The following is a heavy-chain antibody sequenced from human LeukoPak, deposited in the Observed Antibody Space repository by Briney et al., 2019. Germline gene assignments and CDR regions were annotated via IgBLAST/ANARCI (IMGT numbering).Heavy chain of an antibody. CDR1: GGSFSTYY. D-gene: IGHD4-17*01. V-gene: IGHV4-59*08. Sequence: PSETLSLTCSVSGGSFSTYYWTWVRQPPGKGLEYIGYVYYTGSTNYNPSLLSRVAISIDTSKNQFSLKLRSVTAADTAVYFCARIDGDLLDSWGQGTLVAVSS. CDR3: ARIDGDLLDS. CDR2: VYYTGST. J-gene: IGHJ4*02.